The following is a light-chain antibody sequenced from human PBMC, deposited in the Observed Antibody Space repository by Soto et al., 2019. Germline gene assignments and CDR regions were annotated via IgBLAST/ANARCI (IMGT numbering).Light chain of an antibody. V-gene: IGKV1-5*03. CDR3: QQYHTEFT. CDR2: KTS. J-gene: IGKJ3*01. CDR1: QSISTW. Sequence: DIQMTQSPSTLSASVGDRVTITCRASQSISTWLAWYQQKPGKAPKLLVQKTSSLQSGVPSRFSGSGSGTEFTLTISSLQPDDFATYYCQQYHTEFTLGLGTKVDVK.